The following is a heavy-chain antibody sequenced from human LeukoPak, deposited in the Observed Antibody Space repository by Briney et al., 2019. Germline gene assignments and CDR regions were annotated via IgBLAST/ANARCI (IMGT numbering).Heavy chain of an antibody. V-gene: IGHV4-4*07. D-gene: IGHD6-13*01. J-gene: IGHJ5*02. Sequence: SETLSLTCTVSGDSINNYDWNWSRQRAGKGLEWIGRIYSSVSRTYNASSQGRVSMSVDASKNQLSLKLTSVTAADTAVYYCAKDPHRSYSSSLTGWFDPWGQGTLVTVSS. CDR2: IYSSVSR. CDR3: AKDPHRSYSSSLTGWFDP. CDR1: GDSINNYD.